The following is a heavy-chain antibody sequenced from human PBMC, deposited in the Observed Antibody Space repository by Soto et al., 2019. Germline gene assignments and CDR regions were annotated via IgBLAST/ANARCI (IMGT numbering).Heavy chain of an antibody. CDR3: AREGRP. D-gene: IGHD2-15*01. Sequence: GGSLILSCEPSGLTESSTYMSWVRQAPGKGLEWVSVIYSGGSTYFADSVKDRFSISRDNSKNTLHLQMNSLRAEDTAVYYCAREGRPWGQGTLVTVSS. V-gene: IGHV3-66*01. CDR1: GLTESSTY. CDR2: IYSGGST. J-gene: IGHJ5*02.